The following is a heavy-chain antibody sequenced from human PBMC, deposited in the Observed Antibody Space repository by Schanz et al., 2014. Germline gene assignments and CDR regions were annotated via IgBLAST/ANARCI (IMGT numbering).Heavy chain of an antibody. V-gene: IGHV3-53*01. Sequence: EVQLVESGGGLVQPGGSLRLSCAASGFSVGNKYMNWVRQAPGKGLEWVSFIYIGGNTYYADSVKGRFTISRDNSKNTLYLQMNSLRAEDTAVYYCAKTPREYCNYDNCPNWFDSWGQGTLVTAS. CDR1: GFSVGNKY. CDR2: IYIGGNT. D-gene: IGHD2-15*01. J-gene: IGHJ5*01. CDR3: AKTPREYCNYDNCPNWFDS.